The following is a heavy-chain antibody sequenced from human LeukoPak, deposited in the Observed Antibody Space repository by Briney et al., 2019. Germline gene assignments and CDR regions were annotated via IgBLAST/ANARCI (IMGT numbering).Heavy chain of an antibody. V-gene: IGHV4-59*08. CDR3: ARGDKGYWHFDL. CDR1: RGSISSDY. D-gene: IGHD5-24*01. Sequence: PSETLSLTCTVSRGSISSDYWNWIRQSPGNGLEWIGCIYHSGSTTYNPSLKSRVTISQDTSKNQFSLKLTSVTAADTAVYYCARGDKGYWHFDLWGRGTLVTVSS. J-gene: IGHJ2*01. CDR2: IYHSGST.